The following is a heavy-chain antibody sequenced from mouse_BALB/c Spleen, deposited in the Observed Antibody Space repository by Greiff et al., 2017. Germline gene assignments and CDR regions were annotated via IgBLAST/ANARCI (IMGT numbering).Heavy chain of an antibody. CDR3: ARYYRYDGGFDY. Sequence: QVQLQQPGAELVKPGASVKLSCKASGYTFTSYWMHWVKQRPGQGLEWIGEINPSNGRTNYNEKFKSKATLTVDKSSSTAYMQLSSLTSKDSAVYYCARYYRYDGGFDYWGQGTALTVSS. J-gene: IGHJ2*01. CDR2: INPSNGRT. CDR1: GYTFTSYW. V-gene: IGHV1S81*02. D-gene: IGHD2-14*01.